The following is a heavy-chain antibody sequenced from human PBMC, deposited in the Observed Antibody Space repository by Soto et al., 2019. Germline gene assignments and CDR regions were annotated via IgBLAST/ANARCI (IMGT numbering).Heavy chain of an antibody. Sequence: QVQLVQSGAEVKKPGASVKVSCKASGYRFTSYGINWVRQAPGQGLEWIAWINTFNGNTNSAHNLQGRVTMTADTSASAVFLKVRRLTSVDTAVYYCARELDISTSAPVDYGGQGTLVSVTT. CDR3: ARELDISTSAPVDY. V-gene: IGHV1-18*01. J-gene: IGHJ4*02. CDR1: GYRFTSYG. CDR2: INTFNGNT. D-gene: IGHD1-1*01.